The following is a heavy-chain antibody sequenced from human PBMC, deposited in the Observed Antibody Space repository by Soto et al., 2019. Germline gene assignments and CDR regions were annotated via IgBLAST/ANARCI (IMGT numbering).Heavy chain of an antibody. CDR1: GSTFNNFA. CDR3: ARAIKRWEVHYYFDY. Sequence: QVVLLQSGAEVKEPGSSVRVSCKVSGSTFNNFAFSWVRQAPGHGPEWMGGIVFISNTADYSQRFRARVTITADTSTNTLYMDLRSLTFEDTAVYYCARAIKRWEVHYYFDYWGQGTLVTVSS. J-gene: IGHJ4*02. CDR2: IVFISNTA. V-gene: IGHV1-69*06. D-gene: IGHD1-26*01.